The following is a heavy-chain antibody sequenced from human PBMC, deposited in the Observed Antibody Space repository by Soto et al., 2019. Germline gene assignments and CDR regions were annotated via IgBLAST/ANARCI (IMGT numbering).Heavy chain of an antibody. CDR2: IYHSGST. CDR1: GGSISSGGYS. V-gene: IGHV4-30-2*01. CDR3: ARARMTPVTINPFDY. Sequence: QLQLQESGSGLVKPSQTLSLTCAVSGGSISSGGYSWSWIRQPPGKGLEWIGYIYHSGSTYYNPSLKSRCTTSVARSKNPFSRKLSSVTAADTAVYYCARARMTPVTINPFDYWGQGTLVTVSS. J-gene: IGHJ4*02. D-gene: IGHD4-17*01.